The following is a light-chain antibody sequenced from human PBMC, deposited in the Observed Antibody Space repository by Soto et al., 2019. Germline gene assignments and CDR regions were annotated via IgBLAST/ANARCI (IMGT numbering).Light chain of an antibody. J-gene: IGKJ1*01. CDR1: HSFSSSY. CDR2: GAS. CDR3: QQHGSSPRT. Sequence: DTVLSQSPATLSLSPGERATLSCSAIHSFSSSYLAWYQQKPGQAPRLLIYGASSRATGIPDRFSGSGSGTDFTLTISRLEPEDFAVYYCQQHGSSPRTFGQGTKVDIK. V-gene: IGKV3-20*01.